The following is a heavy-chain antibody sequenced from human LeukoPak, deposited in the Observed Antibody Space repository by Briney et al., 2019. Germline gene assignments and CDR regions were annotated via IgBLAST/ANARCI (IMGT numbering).Heavy chain of an antibody. V-gene: IGHV6-1*01. J-gene: IGHJ6*03. D-gene: IGHD3-10*01. CDR3: ARDHLWFGGLDYYYYMDV. CDR2: TYYRSKWYN. CDR1: GDSVSSNSAA. Sequence: SQTLSLTCAISGDSVSSNSAAWNWIRQSPSRGLEWLGRTYYRSKWYNDYAVSLKSRITINPDTSKNHFSLQLNSVTPEDTAVYYCARDHLWFGGLDYYYYMDVWGTGTTVTISS.